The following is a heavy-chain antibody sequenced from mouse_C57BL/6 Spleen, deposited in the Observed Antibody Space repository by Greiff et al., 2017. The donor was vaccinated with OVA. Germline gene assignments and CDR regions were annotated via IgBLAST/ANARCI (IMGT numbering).Heavy chain of an antibody. J-gene: IGHJ3*01. CDR2: ISYDGSN. Sequence: EVQVVESGPGLVKPSQSLSLTCSVTGYSITSGYYWNWIRQFPGNKLEWMGYISYDGSNNYNPSLKNRISITRDTSKNQFFLKLNSVTTEDTATYYCAKGGYDYDEGFAYWGQGTLVTVSA. CDR1: GYSITSGYY. CDR3: AKGGYDYDEGFAY. D-gene: IGHD2-4*01. V-gene: IGHV3-6*01.